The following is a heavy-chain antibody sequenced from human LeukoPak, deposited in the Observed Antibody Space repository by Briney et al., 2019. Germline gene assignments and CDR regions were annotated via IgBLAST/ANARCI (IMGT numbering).Heavy chain of an antibody. CDR3: ARGRVGPTLFDY. D-gene: IGHD1-26*01. Sequence: GGSLRPSCAASGFTFSNYWMHWVRQAPGKGLVWVSRINSDGSITSYADSVEGRFTISRDNAKNTLYLQMNSLRAEDTAVYYCARGRVGPTLFDYWGQGTLVTVSS. J-gene: IGHJ4*02. CDR2: INSDGSIT. CDR1: GFTFSNYW. V-gene: IGHV3-74*01.